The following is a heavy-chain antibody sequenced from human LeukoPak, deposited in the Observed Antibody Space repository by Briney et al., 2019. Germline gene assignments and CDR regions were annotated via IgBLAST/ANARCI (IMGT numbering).Heavy chain of an antibody. CDR1: GGTFSSYA. CDR3: ARSRSSLSGVGWFDP. V-gene: IGHV1-69*05. Sequence: SVKVSCKASGGTFSSYAIGWVRQAPGQGLEWMGRIIPIFGTANYAQKFQGRVTITTDESTSTAYMELSSLRSEDTAVYYCARSRSSLSGVGWFDPWGQGTLVTVSS. CDR2: IIPIFGTA. D-gene: IGHD6-6*01. J-gene: IGHJ5*02.